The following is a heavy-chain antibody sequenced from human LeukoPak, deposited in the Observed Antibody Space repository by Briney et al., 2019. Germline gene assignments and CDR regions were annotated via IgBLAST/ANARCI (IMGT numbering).Heavy chain of an antibody. Sequence: PSETLSLTCTVSGGSISSGSYYWTWIRQPAGKGLEWIGHIYTSGSTNYNPSLKSRVTISVDTSKNQFSLKLSSVTAADTAVYYCARGGYDYVWGSYRSPAHLDYWGQGTLVTVSS. CDR1: GGSISSGSYY. D-gene: IGHD3-16*02. CDR2: IYTSGST. CDR3: ARGGYDYVWGSYRSPAHLDY. J-gene: IGHJ4*02. V-gene: IGHV4-61*09.